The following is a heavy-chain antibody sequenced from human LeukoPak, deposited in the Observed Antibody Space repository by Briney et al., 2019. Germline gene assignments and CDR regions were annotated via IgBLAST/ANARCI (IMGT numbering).Heavy chain of an antibody. CDR3: ARSYCSGGSCYPDY. CDR2: INAGNGNT. V-gene: IGHV1-3*01. Sequence: ASVKVSCKASGYTFTSYAMHWVRQAPGQSLEWMGWINAGNGNTKYSQKFQGRVTITRDTSASTAYMELSSLRSEDTAVYYCARSYCSGGSCYPDYWGQGTLVTVSS. D-gene: IGHD2-15*01. CDR1: GYTFTSYA. J-gene: IGHJ4*02.